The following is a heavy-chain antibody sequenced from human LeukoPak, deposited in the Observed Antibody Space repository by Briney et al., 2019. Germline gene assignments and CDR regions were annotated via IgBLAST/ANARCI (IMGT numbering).Heavy chain of an antibody. CDR2: SYSGGTT. D-gene: IGHD5-18*01. J-gene: IGHJ4*02. CDR1: GFTVSTNY. CDR3: ARASLYTYGYNY. V-gene: IGHV3-66*01. Sequence: GGSLRLSCAASGFTVSTNYISWVRQAPGKGLEWVSVSYSGGTTNYADSVKGRFTISRDNSKNMLYLQMNSLRAEDTALYYCARASLYTYGYNYWGQGTLVTVSS.